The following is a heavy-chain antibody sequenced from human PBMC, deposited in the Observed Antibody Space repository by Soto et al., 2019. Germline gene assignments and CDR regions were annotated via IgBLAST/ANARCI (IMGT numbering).Heavy chain of an antibody. V-gene: IGHV1-3*01. CDR2: INAGNGNT. CDR1: GYTFTSYA. J-gene: IGHJ3*02. D-gene: IGHD1-26*01. CDR3: ARVRVWWELREGAFDI. Sequence: GASVKVSCKASGYTFTSYAMHWVRQAPGQRLEWMGWINAGNGNTKYSQKFQGRVTITRDTSASTAYMELSSLRSEDTAVYYCARVRVWWELREGAFDIWGQGTMVTVSS.